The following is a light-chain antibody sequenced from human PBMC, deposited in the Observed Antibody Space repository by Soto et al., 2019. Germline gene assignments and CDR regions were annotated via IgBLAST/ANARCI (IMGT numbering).Light chain of an antibody. CDR2: DAS. J-gene: IGKJ1*01. V-gene: IGKV1-5*01. CDR3: QQYNSYSSWT. Sequence: DIQMTQSPSTLSASVGERVTITCRASQSISSWLAWYQQKPGKAPKLLIYDASSLESGVPSRFSGSGSGTEFTLTISSLQPDDFATYYCQQYNSYSSWTFGQGTKVEIK. CDR1: QSISSW.